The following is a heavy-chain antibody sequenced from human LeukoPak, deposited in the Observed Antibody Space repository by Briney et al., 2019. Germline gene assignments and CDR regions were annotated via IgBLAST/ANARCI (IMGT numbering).Heavy chain of an antibody. CDR3: ARDLSTVTSYDYYMDV. CDR1: GGSISSSSYY. D-gene: IGHD4-11*01. J-gene: IGHJ6*03. CDR2: IYYSGST. V-gene: IGHV4-39*07. Sequence: SETLSLICTVSGGSISSSSYYWGWIRQPPGKGLEWIGSIYYSGSTYYNPSLKSRVTISVDTSKNQFSLKLSSVTAADTAVYYCARDLSTVTSYDYYMDVWGKGTTVTVSS.